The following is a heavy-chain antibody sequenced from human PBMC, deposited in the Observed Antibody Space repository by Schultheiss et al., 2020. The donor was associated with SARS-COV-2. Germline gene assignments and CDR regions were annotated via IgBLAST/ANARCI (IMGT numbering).Heavy chain of an antibody. CDR2: INPNSGGT. V-gene: IGHV1-2*02. CDR1: GYTFTGYY. Sequence: GESLKISCKASGYTFTGYYVHWVRQAPGQGLECMGWINPNSGGTNYAQKFQGRVTMTRDTSISTAYMELSRLRSDDTAVYYCARDWGAAPNYWGQGTLVTVSS. CDR3: ARDWGAAPNY. D-gene: IGHD6-6*01. J-gene: IGHJ4*02.